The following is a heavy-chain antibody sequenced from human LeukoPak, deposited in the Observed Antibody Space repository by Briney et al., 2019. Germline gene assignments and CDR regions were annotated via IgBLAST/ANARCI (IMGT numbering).Heavy chain of an antibody. J-gene: IGHJ3*01. Sequence: GESLKISCKASEYTFSNHWTGWVRQSPGKGLEWMGIISPRESQTRYSPSFQGQVTISADKSINTAYLHWSSLKASDTAMYFCATLAQSTMIVIVDDRFNVWGQGTMVTVNS. CDR1: EYTFSNHW. D-gene: IGHD3-22*01. V-gene: IGHV5-51*01. CDR2: ISPRESQT. CDR3: ATLAQSTMIVIVDDRFNV.